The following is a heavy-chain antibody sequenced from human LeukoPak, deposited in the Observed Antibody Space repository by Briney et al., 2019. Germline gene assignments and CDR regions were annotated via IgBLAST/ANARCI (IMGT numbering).Heavy chain of an antibody. J-gene: IGHJ5*02. CDR2: ISAYNGKT. V-gene: IGHV1-18*01. CDR3: ARDGVPAAVSCPGRFDP. D-gene: IGHD2-2*01. Sequence: ASVKVSCKASGYTFSSYGISWVRQAPGQGLEWMGWISAYNGKTIYAQKLQGRLTVTTDTSTSTAYMELRSLRSDDTTVYYCARDGVPAAVSCPGRFDPWGQGTLVTVSS. CDR1: GYTFSSYG.